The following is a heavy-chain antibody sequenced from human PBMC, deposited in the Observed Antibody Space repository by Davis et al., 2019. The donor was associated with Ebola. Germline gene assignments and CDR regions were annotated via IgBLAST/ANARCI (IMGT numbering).Heavy chain of an antibody. CDR3: AREVGETKLDQ. CDR1: VCTFSRYG. Sequence: SVTVSRKPSVCTFSRYGICPLRHLPGQGLDWMGGIILVFGIPKYAQKFQGRVTITADESTSTAYMELSSLRSEDTAVYYCAREVGETKLDQWGQGTLVTVSS. CDR2: IILVFGIP. V-gene: IGHV1-69*13. J-gene: IGHJ4*02. D-gene: IGHD1-26*01.